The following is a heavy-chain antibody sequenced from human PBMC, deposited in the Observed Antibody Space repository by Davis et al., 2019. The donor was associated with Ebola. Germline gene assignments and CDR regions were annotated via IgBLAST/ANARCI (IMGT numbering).Heavy chain of an antibody. CDR1: GGSVSRVGFS. Sequence: MPSETLSPTCTVPGGSVSRVGFSWSWIRQPPGKGLEWSGYAHDSGTTSHNPSLKSRVTMSVDTSNNQVSLNLISVTAADTAVYYCARGSPMIVVTMDVWGQGTTVTVSS. V-gene: IGHV4-61*08. D-gene: IGHD3-22*01. CDR3: ARGSPMIVVTMDV. J-gene: IGHJ6*02. CDR2: AHDSGTT.